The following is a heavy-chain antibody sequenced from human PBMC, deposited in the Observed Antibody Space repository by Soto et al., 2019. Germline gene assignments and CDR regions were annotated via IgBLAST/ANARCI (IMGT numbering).Heavy chain of an antibody. J-gene: IGHJ3*02. CDR2: MNPNSGNT. Sequence: ASVKVSCKASGYTFTSYDINWVRQATGQGLEWMGWMNPNSGNTGYAQKFQGRVTMTRNTSISTAYMELSSLRSEDTAVYYCARGRMVRGVIIKLGAFDIWGQGTMVTVSS. V-gene: IGHV1-8*01. D-gene: IGHD3-10*01. CDR3: ARGRMVRGVIIKLGAFDI. CDR1: GYTFTSYD.